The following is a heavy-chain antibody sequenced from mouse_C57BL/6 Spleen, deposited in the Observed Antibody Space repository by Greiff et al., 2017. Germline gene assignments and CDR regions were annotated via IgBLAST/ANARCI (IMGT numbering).Heavy chain of an antibody. J-gene: IGHJ4*01. Sequence: VQLQQSGAELVRPGTSVKMSCKASGYTFTNYWIGWAKQRPGHGLEWIGDIYPGGGYTYYNEKFKGKATLTADKSSSTSDMQFSSLTSEDSAIYYCARSPTGTDAMDYWGQATSVTVSS. V-gene: IGHV1-63*01. CDR1: GYTFTNYW. CDR2: IYPGGGYT. CDR3: ARSPTGTDAMDY. D-gene: IGHD4-1*02.